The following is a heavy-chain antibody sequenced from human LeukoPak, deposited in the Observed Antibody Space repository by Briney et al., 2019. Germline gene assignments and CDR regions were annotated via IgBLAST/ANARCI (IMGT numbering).Heavy chain of an antibody. Sequence: SVRVSCKASGGTFSSYAISWVRQAPGQGLEWMGGIIPIFGTANYAQKFQGRVTITADESTSTAYMELSSLRSEDTAVYYCARVDGSGWYEYYYGMDVWGQGTTVTVSS. CDR2: IIPIFGTA. J-gene: IGHJ6*02. D-gene: IGHD6-19*01. CDR3: ARVDGSGWYEYYYGMDV. CDR1: GGTFSSYA. V-gene: IGHV1-69*13.